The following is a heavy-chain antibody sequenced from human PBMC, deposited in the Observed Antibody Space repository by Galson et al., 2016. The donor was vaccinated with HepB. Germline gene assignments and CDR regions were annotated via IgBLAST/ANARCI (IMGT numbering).Heavy chain of an antibody. CDR1: GFTFRSYG. CDR2: ISYDESNK. J-gene: IGHJ6*02. CDR3: AKDRSAAIGYYYGMDV. Sequence: SLRLSCAASGFTFRSYGMHWVRQAPGKGLEWVAVISYDESNKYYGDSVKGRFTVSRDNSKKRLYLQMNSLRAEDTAVYYCAKDRSAAIGYYYGMDVWCQGTTVTVSS. D-gene: IGHD2-2*02. V-gene: IGHV3-30*18.